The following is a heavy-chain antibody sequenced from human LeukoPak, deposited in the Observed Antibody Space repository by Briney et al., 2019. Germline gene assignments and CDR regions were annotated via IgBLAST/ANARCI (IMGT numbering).Heavy chain of an antibody. CDR3: TTAKTWGIEDDY. J-gene: IGHJ4*02. D-gene: IGHD3-16*01. V-gene: IGHV3-15*01. CDR2: IKSKTDGGTT. Sequence: GGSLRLSCAASGFTFSNAWMSWVRQAPGKGLEWVGRIKSKTDGGTTDYAAPVKGRFTISRDDSKNTLYLQMNSLKTEDTAVYHCTTAKTWGIEDDYWGQGTLVTVSS. CDR1: GFTFSNAW.